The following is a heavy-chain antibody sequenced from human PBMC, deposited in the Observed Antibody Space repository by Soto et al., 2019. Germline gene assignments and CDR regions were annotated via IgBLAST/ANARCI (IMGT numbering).Heavy chain of an antibody. D-gene: IGHD3-22*01. CDR3: ARHYSRVAVPFDY. CDR1: GATITNDGYY. CDR2: IYYSGRT. Sequence: TLSLTYSVSGATITNDGYYWNWIRQHPGKGLEWLGSIYYSGRTNYNPSLKSRISISVDTSKKQFSLKLSSVTAADTAVYFCARHYSRVAVPFDYWGQGTLVTVSS. J-gene: IGHJ4*02. V-gene: IGHV4-31*03.